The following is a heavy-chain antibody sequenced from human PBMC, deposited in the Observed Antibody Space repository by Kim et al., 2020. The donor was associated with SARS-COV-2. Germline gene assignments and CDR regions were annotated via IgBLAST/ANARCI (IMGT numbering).Heavy chain of an antibody. J-gene: IGHJ4*02. CDR3: ARGQTMASRPLDR. V-gene: IGHV4-34*01. D-gene: IGHD6-6*01. Sequence: NYDPARKGRVTLSVDTSKNQVSLKIFSTTAADTAVYYCARGQTMASRPLDRWGQGTLVTVAS.